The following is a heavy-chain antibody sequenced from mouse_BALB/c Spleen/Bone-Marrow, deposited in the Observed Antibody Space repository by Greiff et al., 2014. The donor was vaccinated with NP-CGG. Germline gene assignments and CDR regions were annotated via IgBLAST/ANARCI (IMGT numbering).Heavy chain of an antibody. CDR2: VNPNIGGT. V-gene: IGHV1-22*01. Sequence: VQLKEFGPELVKPGASVKISCKTSGYTFSDYTLHWVKQSHGKSLEWIGGVNPNIGGTSYNQKFKGKASLTVNRSSTTAYMELRSQTSDDSAVYYCARGRWYYWGQGTTLTVSS. CDR1: GYTFSDYT. CDR3: ARGRWYY. D-gene: IGHD2-3*01. J-gene: IGHJ2*01.